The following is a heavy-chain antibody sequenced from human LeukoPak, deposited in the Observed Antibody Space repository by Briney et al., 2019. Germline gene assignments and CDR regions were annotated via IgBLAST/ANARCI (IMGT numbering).Heavy chain of an antibody. Sequence: SETLSLTCTVSGGSISSSSYYWGWMRQPPGKGLEWIGSIYYSGSTYYNPSLKSRVTISVDTSKNHISPKLSSVTAADTAVYYCASPGAPFDYWGQGTLVTVSS. CDR2: IYYSGST. D-gene: IGHD3-10*01. CDR3: ASPGAPFDY. CDR1: GGSISSSSYY. V-gene: IGHV4-39*01. J-gene: IGHJ4*02.